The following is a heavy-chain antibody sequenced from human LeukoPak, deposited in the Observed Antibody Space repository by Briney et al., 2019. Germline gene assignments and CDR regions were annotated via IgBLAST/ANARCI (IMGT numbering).Heavy chain of an antibody. CDR2: IKQDGSER. CDR1: GFTFNNYW. CDR3: ARKSGLDY. Sequence: GGSLRLSCAASGFTFNNYWMSWVRQAPGKGLEWVANIKQDGSERYYVDSEKGRFTISRDNAENSLYLQMSSLRAEDTAVYYCARKSGLDYWGQGTLVTVSS. J-gene: IGHJ4*02. D-gene: IGHD6-25*01. V-gene: IGHV3-7*03.